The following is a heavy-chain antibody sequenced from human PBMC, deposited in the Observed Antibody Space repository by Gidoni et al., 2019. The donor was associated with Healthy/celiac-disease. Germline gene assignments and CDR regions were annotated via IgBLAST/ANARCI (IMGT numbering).Heavy chain of an antibody. V-gene: IGHV3-30*01. Sequence: QVQLVESGGGVVQPVRSLRLSCAASGFTFSSYAMHWVRQAPGKGLEWVAVISYDGSNKYYADSVKGRFTISRDNSKNTLYLQMNSLRAEDTAVYYCARLLKGTGGFDYWGQGTLVTVSS. CDR2: ISYDGSNK. CDR3: ARLLKGTGGFDY. CDR1: GFTFSSYA. D-gene: IGHD1-26*01. J-gene: IGHJ4*02.